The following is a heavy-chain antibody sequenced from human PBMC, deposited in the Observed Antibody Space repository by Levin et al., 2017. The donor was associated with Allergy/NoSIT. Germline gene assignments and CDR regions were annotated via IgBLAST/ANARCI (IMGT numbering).Heavy chain of an antibody. J-gene: IGHJ5*02. Sequence: SETLSLTCTVSGGSISSSSYYWGWIRQPPGKGLEWIGSIYYSGSTYYNPSLKSRVTISVDTSKNQFSLKLSSVTAADTAVYYCARESTGGRTFDPWGQGTLVTVSS. V-gene: IGHV4-39*07. CDR1: GGSISSSSYY. CDR3: ARESTGGRTFDP. D-gene: IGHD2-2*01. CDR2: IYYSGST.